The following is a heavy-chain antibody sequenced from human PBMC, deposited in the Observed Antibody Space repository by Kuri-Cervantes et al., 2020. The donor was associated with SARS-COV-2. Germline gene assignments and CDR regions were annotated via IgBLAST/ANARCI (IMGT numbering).Heavy chain of an antibody. CDR1: GLTFSSYS. CDR3: VYGLWLDNWFDP. Sequence: GESLKISCAASGLTFSSYSMNWVRQAPGKGLEWVSSISSSSSYIYYADSVKGRFTISRDNAKNSLCLQMNSLRAEDTAVYYCVYGLWLDNWFDPWGQGTLVTVSS. CDR2: ISSSSSYI. J-gene: IGHJ5*02. D-gene: IGHD3-10*01. V-gene: IGHV3-21*01.